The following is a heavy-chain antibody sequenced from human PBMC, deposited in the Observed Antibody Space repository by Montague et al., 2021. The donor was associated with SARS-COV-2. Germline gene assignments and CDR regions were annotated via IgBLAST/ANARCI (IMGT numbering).Heavy chain of an antibody. J-gene: IGHJ3*01. Sequence: ETLSLTCTVSGGSVTNNIDYWAWIRQPPGKGLEWIGSIYYTGNTYYNPCLKSRVTISVVTSKNHFTLKLSSVTAAETAVYYCARLKRYFDSSGSPSAFDFWGQGTKVTVSS. D-gene: IGHD3-22*01. CDR3: ARLKRYFDSSGSPSAFDF. CDR1: GGSVTNNIDY. CDR2: IYYTGNT. V-gene: IGHV4-39*02.